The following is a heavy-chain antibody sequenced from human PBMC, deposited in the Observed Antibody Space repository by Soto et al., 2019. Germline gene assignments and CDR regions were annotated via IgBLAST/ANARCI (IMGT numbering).Heavy chain of an antibody. V-gene: IGHV4-59*01. J-gene: IGHJ6*02. CDR1: GGSISSYY. Sequence: QVQLQESGPGLVKPSETLSLTCTVSGGSISSYYWSWIRQPPGKGLEWIGYIYYSGSTNYNPSLKSRVTISVDTSKNQFSLKLCSVTAADTAVYYCARDTPNYSSSWYQNYYYGMDVWGQGTTVTVSS. D-gene: IGHD6-13*01. CDR3: ARDTPNYSSSWYQNYYYGMDV. CDR2: IYYSGST.